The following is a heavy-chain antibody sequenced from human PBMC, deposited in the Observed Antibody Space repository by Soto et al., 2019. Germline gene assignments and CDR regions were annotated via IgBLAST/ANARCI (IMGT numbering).Heavy chain of an antibody. CDR1: GYSFTSYW. CDR2: IDPSDSYT. V-gene: IGHV5-10-1*01. CDR3: ARLEAVNYYYYGMDV. D-gene: IGHD6-19*01. Sequence: PGESLKISCKGSGYSFTSYWISWVRQMPGKGLEWMGRIDPSDSYTNYSPTFQGHVTISADKSISTAYLQWSSLKASDTAMYYFARLEAVNYYYYGMDVWGQGTTVTVSS. J-gene: IGHJ6*02.